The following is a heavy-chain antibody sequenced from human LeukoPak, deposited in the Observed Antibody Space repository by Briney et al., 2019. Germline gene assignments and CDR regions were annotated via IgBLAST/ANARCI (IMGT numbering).Heavy chain of an antibody. CDR2: IYYSGST. J-gene: IGHJ4*02. CDR1: GGSMRSYY. D-gene: IGHD3-22*01. CDR3: ARHYDTSAYSFDH. Sequence: KPTETLSLTCTVSGGSMRSYYWSWIRQPLGKGLEWLGYIYYSGSTSYNPSLKSRVTISVDTSKNQFSLKLSSVTAADTAVYYCARHYDTSAYSFDHWGQGTLVTVSS. V-gene: IGHV4-59*01.